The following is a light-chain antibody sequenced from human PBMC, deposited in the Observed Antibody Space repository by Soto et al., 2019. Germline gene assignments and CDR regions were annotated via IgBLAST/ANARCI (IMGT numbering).Light chain of an antibody. CDR1: QSLLHSNGYNY. Sequence: DIVMTQSPLSLPVIPGEPASISCRSSQSLLHSNGYNYLDWYLQKPGQSPQLLIYLGSNRASGVPDRFSGSGSGTDFTLKISRVEAEDVGVYYLVQVLQTITFGQGTRLEIK. J-gene: IGKJ5*01. CDR2: LGS. V-gene: IGKV2-28*01. CDR3: VQVLQTIT.